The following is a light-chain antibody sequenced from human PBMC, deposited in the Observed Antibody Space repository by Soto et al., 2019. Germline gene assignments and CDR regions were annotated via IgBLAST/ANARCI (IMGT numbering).Light chain of an antibody. V-gene: IGKV1-33*01. CDR2: YAS. Sequence: DIQMTQSPSSLSASVGDRVTITCQASQDISNYLNWYQQKPGKAPKLLIYYASNLETGVPSRFSGSGSGTDFSLTISSLQPEDIATYYCQQYDNLPHTFGQGTKLEIK. CDR3: QQYDNLPHT. J-gene: IGKJ2*01. CDR1: QDISNY.